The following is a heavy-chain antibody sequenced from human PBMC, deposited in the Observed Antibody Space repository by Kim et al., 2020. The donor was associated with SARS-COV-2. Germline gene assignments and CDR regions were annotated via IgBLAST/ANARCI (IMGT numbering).Heavy chain of an antibody. CDR3: ATESGPFDN. CDR2: ININSGIP. V-gene: IGHV7-4-1*02. Sequence: ASVKVSCKASGNIFTGNSMNWVRQAPGQGLEWMGWININSGIPTYAQGFTGRFVFSLDTSVNTAYLQISSLKAEDTAVYYCATESGPFDNWGQGALVTVSS. D-gene: IGHD7-27*01. J-gene: IGHJ4*02. CDR1: GNIFTGNS.